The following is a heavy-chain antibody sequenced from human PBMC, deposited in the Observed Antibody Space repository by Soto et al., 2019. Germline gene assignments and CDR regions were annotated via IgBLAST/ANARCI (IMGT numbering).Heavy chain of an antibody. Sequence: NPSETLSLTCTVSGGSISSYYWSWIRQPPGKGLEWIGYIYYSGSTNYNPSLKSRVTISVDTSKNQFSLKLSSVTAADTAVYYCARDKVIDYYGMDVWGQGTTVPVSS. J-gene: IGHJ6*02. D-gene: IGHD2-21*01. CDR2: IYYSGST. CDR1: GGSISSYY. V-gene: IGHV4-59*01. CDR3: ARDKVIDYYGMDV.